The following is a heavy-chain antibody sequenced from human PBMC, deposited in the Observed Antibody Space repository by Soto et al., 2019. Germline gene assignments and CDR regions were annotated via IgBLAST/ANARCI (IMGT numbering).Heavy chain of an antibody. J-gene: IGHJ6*02. CDR2: IDPSDSYT. Sequence: HGESLKISCKGSGYSFTSYWISWVRQMPGKGLEWMERIDPSDSYTNYSPSFQGHVTISADKSISTAYLQWSSLKASDTAMYYCARQSWRDGYNSVYYYYGMDVWGQGTTVTVSS. CDR3: ARQSWRDGYNSVYYYYGMDV. D-gene: IGHD5-12*01. CDR1: GYSFTSYW. V-gene: IGHV5-10-1*01.